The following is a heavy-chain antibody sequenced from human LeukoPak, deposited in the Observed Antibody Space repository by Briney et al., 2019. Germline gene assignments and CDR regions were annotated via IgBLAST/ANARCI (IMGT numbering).Heavy chain of an antibody. J-gene: IGHJ4*02. Sequence: SETLSLTCAASGGSIRNSSFYWGWIRQPPGKGLEWIGEINHSGSTNYNPSLKSRVTISVDTSKNQFSLKLSSVTAADTAVYYCARHRRPYSSSWYPPRSGKPETYYFDYWGQGTLVTVSS. D-gene: IGHD6-13*01. CDR1: GGSIRNSSFY. CDR3: ARHRRPYSSSWYPPRSGKPETYYFDY. V-gene: IGHV4-39*01. CDR2: INHSGST.